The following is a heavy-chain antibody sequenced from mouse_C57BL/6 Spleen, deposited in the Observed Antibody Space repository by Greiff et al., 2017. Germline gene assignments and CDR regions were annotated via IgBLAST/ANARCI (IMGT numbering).Heavy chain of an antibody. CDR1: GYTFTDYE. Sequence: VQLQQSGAELVRPGASVTLSCKASGYTFTDYEMHWVKQTPVHGLEWIGAIDPETGGTAYNQKFKGKAILTADKSSSTAYMELRSRTSEDSAVYYCTSGKGYWGQGTTLTVSS. CDR3: TSGKGY. J-gene: IGHJ2*01. CDR2: IDPETGGT. V-gene: IGHV1-15*01.